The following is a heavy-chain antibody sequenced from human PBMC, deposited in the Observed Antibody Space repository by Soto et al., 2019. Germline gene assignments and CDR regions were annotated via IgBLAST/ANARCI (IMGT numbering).Heavy chain of an antibody. Sequence: QLQLEESGPGLVKPSETLSLTCIVSGGSISSSSYYWGWIRQSPGKGLEWIGSFYYSGSTYYSPSLKSRVTVSGDTSKKQISLRLSSVTAADTAVYYCARISVASRYMDVWGKGEHGHRLL. CDR3: ARISVASRYMDV. V-gene: IGHV4-39*01. D-gene: IGHD5-12*01. CDR1: GGSISSSSYY. J-gene: IGHJ6*03. CDR2: FYYSGST.